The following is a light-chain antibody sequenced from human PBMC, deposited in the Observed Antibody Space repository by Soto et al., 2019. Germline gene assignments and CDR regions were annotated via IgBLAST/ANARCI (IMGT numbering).Light chain of an antibody. Sequence: DIQMTQSPSTLSASVGDRVAITCRPSQTISNWLAWYQQEPGKAPNVLIFDASTLDGGVPSRFSGRRSGTDFTLTISSLQPSDFATYYCQQYNTYHLTFGGGTKVDI. CDR3: QQYNTYHLT. CDR1: QTISNW. V-gene: IGKV1-5*01. J-gene: IGKJ4*01. CDR2: DAS.